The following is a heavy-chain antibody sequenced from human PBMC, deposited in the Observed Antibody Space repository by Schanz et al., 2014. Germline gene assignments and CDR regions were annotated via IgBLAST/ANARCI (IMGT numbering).Heavy chain of an antibody. CDR1: GFTFSSYA. V-gene: IGHV3-23*04. D-gene: IGHD3-22*01. Sequence: EVQLVESGGGFVQPGGSLGLSCAASGFTFSSYAMSWVRQAPGKGLEWVSALSGSGGSTYYADSVKGRFTISRDNSKTTLSLQMNSLRAEDTAVYYCAKDPSHGDYDYYFDYWGQGTLVTVSS. J-gene: IGHJ4*02. CDR2: LSGSGGST. CDR3: AKDPSHGDYDYYFDY.